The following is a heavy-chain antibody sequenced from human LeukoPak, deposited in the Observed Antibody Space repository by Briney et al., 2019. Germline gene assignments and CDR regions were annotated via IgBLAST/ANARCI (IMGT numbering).Heavy chain of an antibody. Sequence: ASVKVSCKVSGYTFTDYYMHWVQQAPGKGLEWMGLVDPEDGETIYAEKFQGRVTITADTSRDTAYMELSSLRSEDTAVYYCATPARGGGFSDAFDIWGQGTMVTVSS. CDR1: GYTFTDYY. D-gene: IGHD3-16*01. V-gene: IGHV1-69-2*01. CDR3: ATPARGGGFSDAFDI. CDR2: VDPEDGET. J-gene: IGHJ3*02.